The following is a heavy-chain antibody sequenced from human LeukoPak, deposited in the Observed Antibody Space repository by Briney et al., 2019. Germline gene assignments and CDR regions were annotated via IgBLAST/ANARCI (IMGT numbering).Heavy chain of an antibody. CDR2: IYYSGST. CDR3: ATSSGSYVFDY. Sequence: SETLSLTCTVSGGSISSGGYYWSWIRQHPGKGLEWIGYIYYSGSTYYNPSLKSRAIISVDTSKNQFSLKLSSVTAADTAVYYCATSSGSYVFDYWGQGTLVTVSS. CDR1: GGSISSGGYY. V-gene: IGHV4-31*03. J-gene: IGHJ4*02. D-gene: IGHD3-10*01.